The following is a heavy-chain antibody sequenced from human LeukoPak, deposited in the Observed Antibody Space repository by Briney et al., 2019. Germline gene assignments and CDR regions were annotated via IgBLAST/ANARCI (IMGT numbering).Heavy chain of an antibody. V-gene: IGHV3-48*01. Sequence: GGSLRLSCAASGFTFSSYSMNWVRQAPGKGLEWVSYISSSSSTIYYADSVKGRFTVSRDNSKNTLYLQMNSLRAEDTAVYYCARVFYGSGSLYYHYCYMDVWGKGTTVTISS. D-gene: IGHD3-10*01. CDR1: GFTFSSYS. J-gene: IGHJ6*03. CDR3: ARVFYGSGSLYYHYCYMDV. CDR2: ISSSSSTI.